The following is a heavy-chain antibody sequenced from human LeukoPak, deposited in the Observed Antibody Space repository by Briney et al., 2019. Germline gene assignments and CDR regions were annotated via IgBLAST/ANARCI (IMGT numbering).Heavy chain of an antibody. CDR1: GFTFSNYA. CDR2: ISGSSTDI. Sequence: PGGSLRLSCAASGFTFSNYAMNWVRQAPGKGLEWVSSISGSSTDIYYADSVKGRFTISRDNAKNSLYLQMNSLRAEDTAVYYCARDRYNWNYAPYAFDIWGQGTMVTVSS. D-gene: IGHD1-7*01. CDR3: ARDRYNWNYAPYAFDI. J-gene: IGHJ3*02. V-gene: IGHV3-21*01.